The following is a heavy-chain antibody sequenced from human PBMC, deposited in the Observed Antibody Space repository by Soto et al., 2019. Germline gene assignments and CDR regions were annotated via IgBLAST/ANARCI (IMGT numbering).Heavy chain of an antibody. Sequence: ASVKVSCKTSGYTFTSYGISWVRQAPGQGLEWMGWITANNVNTNYAQKFQGRVTMTTDTSTATAYMELRSLRSDDTAVYYCARDMGGYYFEPNDYWGQGTLVTVAS. CDR1: GYTFTSYG. CDR3: ARDMGGYYFEPNDY. CDR2: ITANNVNT. D-gene: IGHD3-22*01. V-gene: IGHV1-18*01. J-gene: IGHJ4*02.